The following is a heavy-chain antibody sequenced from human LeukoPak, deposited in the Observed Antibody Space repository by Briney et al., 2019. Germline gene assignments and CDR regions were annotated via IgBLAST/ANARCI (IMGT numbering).Heavy chain of an antibody. J-gene: IGHJ4*02. Sequence: SETLSLTCAVSGGSISSSNWWSWVRQPPGKGLEWIGEIYHSGSTNYNPSLKSRVTISVDKSKNQFSLKLSSVTAADTAVYYCARATAMDRTFFDYWGQGTLVTVSS. D-gene: IGHD5-18*01. CDR2: IYHSGST. CDR3: ARATAMDRTFFDY. CDR1: GGSISSSNW. V-gene: IGHV4-4*02.